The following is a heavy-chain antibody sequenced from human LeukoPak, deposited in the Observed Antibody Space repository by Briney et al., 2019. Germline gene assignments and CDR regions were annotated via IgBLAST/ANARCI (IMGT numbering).Heavy chain of an antibody. D-gene: IGHD3-22*01. CDR3: AKEGSDYYDASGDFDY. V-gene: IGHV3-23*01. Sequence: GGSLRLSCAPSGFTFSNYAMSWVRQAPGKGLEWVSAISGVGGSTYFADSVKGRFTISRGNSENTLYLQMNSLRAEDTAVYYCAKEGSDYYDASGDFDYWGQGTLVTVSS. CDR1: GFTFSNYA. CDR2: ISGVGGST. J-gene: IGHJ4*02.